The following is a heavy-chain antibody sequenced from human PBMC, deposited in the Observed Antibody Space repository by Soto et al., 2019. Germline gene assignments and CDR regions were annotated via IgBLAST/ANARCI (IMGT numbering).Heavy chain of an antibody. D-gene: IGHD3-9*01. J-gene: IGHJ4*01. V-gene: IGHV3-15*07. CDR1: GFIFSNAW. CDR2: VKRKNDGGTT. CDR3: TTDSYISPIGVSLDY. Sequence: EVHIVESGGGLVKPGGSRRLSCAASGFIFSNAWINWVRQAPGKGLEWVGRVKRKNDGGTTDFATPVKGRFAISRDDSKNMVYLDMNNLQTADTAIYYCTTDSYISPIGVSLDYCGHVHLVTVSS.